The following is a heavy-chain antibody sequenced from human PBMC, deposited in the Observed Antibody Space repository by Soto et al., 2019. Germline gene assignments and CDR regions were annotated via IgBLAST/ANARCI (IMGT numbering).Heavy chain of an antibody. CDR1: GGSISSGGYS. Sequence: NPSETLSLTCAVSGGSISSGGYSWSWIRQPPGKGLEWIGYIYHSGSTYYNPSLKSRVTISVDRSKNHLSLKLSSVTAADTAVYYCARRWGTTFDYWGQGTLVTVSS. CDR2: IYHSGST. J-gene: IGHJ4*02. CDR3: ARRWGTTFDY. D-gene: IGHD3-16*01. V-gene: IGHV4-30-2*01.